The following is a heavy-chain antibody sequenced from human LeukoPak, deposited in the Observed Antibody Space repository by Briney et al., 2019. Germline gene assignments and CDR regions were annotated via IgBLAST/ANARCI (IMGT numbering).Heavy chain of an antibody. CDR1: GFTFNNYA. J-gene: IGHJ4*02. Sequence: GGSQRLSCTASGFTFNNYAMSWDRQAPGKGLDWVSSISGSGDSTYYADSVKGRFTISRDNSKNTLYLQMNSLRAEDTAVYYCAKDSHVLLGYCSSTSCFQGNYFDYWGQGTLVTVSS. CDR2: ISGSGDST. V-gene: IGHV3-23*01. CDR3: AKDSHVLLGYCSSTSCFQGNYFDY. D-gene: IGHD2-2*01.